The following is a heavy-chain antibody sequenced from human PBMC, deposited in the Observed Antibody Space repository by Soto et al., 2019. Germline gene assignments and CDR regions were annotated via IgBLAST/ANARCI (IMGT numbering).Heavy chain of an antibody. CDR1: GFTFSSYW. CDR3: AGVRGRDYDFWSGYHTYYYYGMDV. CDR2: IKQDGSEK. Sequence: RRLSCAASGFTFSSYWMSWVRQAPGKGLEWVANIKQDGSEKYYVDSVKGRFTISRDNAKNSLYLQMNSLRAEDTAVYYCAGVRGRDYDFWSGYHTYYYYGMDVWGQRTTVTVSS. D-gene: IGHD3-3*01. J-gene: IGHJ6*02. V-gene: IGHV3-7*01.